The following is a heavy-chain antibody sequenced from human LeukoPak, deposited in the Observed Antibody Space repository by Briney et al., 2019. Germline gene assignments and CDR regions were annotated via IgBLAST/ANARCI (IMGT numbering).Heavy chain of an antibody. D-gene: IGHD3-22*01. CDR1: GFTFSSYA. J-gene: IGHJ4*02. Sequence: PGGSLRLSCGASGFTFSSYAMTWVRQAPGKGLEWVSTISGSGISTYHADSVKGRFTNSRDNSRNMVSLQMNSLRAEDTAVYYCASGVVIITAFDSWGQGTLVTVSS. CDR3: ASGVVIITAFDS. V-gene: IGHV3-23*01. CDR2: ISGSGIST.